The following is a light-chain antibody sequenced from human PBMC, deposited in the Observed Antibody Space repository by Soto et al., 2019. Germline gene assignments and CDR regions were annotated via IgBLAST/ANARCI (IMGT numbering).Light chain of an antibody. CDR1: QTVGTY. CDR3: QQYHNSPLT. Sequence: ETVLTQSPGTLSLSPGERATLSCRASQTVGTYLAWYQQKPGQAPRLLVFGASSRATGVPDRVSGSGSGTDFTLTISGLEPEDFALYYCQQYHNSPLTFGQGTKVEIK. CDR2: GAS. J-gene: IGKJ1*01. V-gene: IGKV3-20*01.